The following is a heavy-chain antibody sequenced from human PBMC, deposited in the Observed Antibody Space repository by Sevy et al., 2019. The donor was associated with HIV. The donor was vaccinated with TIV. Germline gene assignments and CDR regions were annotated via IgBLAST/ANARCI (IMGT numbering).Heavy chain of an antibody. CDR3: ARTPLLSIPGTTDVYFDN. V-gene: IGHV1-69*13. Sequence: ASVKVSCKASGGTFSNYALSWVRQAPGQGLEWMGGIIPIFGTTNFAQTFQGRVTITADESRSTAYMELSSLKSADTAVYYCARTPLLSIPGTTDVYFDNWGQGTLLTVSS. D-gene: IGHD4-4*01. CDR1: GGTFSNYA. J-gene: IGHJ4*02. CDR2: IIPIFGTT.